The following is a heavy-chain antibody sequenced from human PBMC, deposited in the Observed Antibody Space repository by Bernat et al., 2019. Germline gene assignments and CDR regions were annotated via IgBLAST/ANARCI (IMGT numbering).Heavy chain of an antibody. J-gene: IGHJ6*02. CDR1: GFIFSSYG. Sequence: QVQLVESGGGVVQPGRSLRLSCAASGFIFSSYGMHWVRQAPGKGLEWVAVIWYDGSNKYYADSVKGRFTISRDSSKNTLYLQMNSLRAEDTAVYYCARSTERAVAIEYYYYYYGMDVWGQGTTVTGSS. V-gene: IGHV3-33*01. CDR2: IWYDGSNK. CDR3: ARSTERAVAIEYYYYYYGMDV. D-gene: IGHD6-19*01.